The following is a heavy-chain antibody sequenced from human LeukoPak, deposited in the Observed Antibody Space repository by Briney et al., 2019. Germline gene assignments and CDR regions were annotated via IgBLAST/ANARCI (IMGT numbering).Heavy chain of an antibody. D-gene: IGHD3-10*01. Sequence: PGRSLRLSCAASGFTFSSYSMDWVRQAPGKGLQWISHISSSGSSTYYADSVKGRFTISRDNAKNSLYLQMNSLRDEDTAVYYCANIRYGDWGQGTLVTVSS. J-gene: IGHJ4*02. CDR3: ANIRYGD. CDR2: ISSSGSST. CDR1: GFTFSSYS. V-gene: IGHV3-48*02.